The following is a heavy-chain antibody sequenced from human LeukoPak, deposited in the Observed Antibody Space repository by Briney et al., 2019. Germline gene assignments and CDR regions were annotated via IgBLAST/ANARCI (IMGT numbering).Heavy chain of an antibody. Sequence: GGSLRLSCAASGFIFSSYAMSWVRQAPGKGLEWVSAISGSGGSTYYADSVKGRFTISRDNSKNTLYLQMNSLRAEDTAVYYCAKFYGSGSYYEFDYWGQGTLVTVSS. CDR2: ISGSGGST. D-gene: IGHD3-10*01. J-gene: IGHJ4*02. CDR3: AKFYGSGSYYEFDY. V-gene: IGHV3-23*01. CDR1: GFIFSSYA.